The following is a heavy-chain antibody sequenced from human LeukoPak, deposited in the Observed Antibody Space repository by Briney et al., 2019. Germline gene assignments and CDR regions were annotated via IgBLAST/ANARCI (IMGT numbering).Heavy chain of an antibody. Sequence: ASVKVSCKASGGTFSSYAISWVRQAPGQGLEWMGRIIPILGIANYAQKFQGRVTITADKSTSTAYMELSSLRSEDTAVYYCARGVVTPTYYYYGMDVWGQGTTVTVSS. CDR3: ARGVVTPTYYYYGMDV. CDR1: GGTFSSYA. CDR2: IIPILGIA. D-gene: IGHD2-21*02. J-gene: IGHJ6*02. V-gene: IGHV1-69*04.